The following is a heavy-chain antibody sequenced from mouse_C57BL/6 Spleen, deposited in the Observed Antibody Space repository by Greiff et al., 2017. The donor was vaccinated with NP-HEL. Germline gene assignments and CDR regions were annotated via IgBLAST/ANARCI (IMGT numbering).Heavy chain of an antibody. CDR3: ARYYYGSSYEDFDY. CDR1: GYTFTDYY. Sequence: VQLQQSGPELVKPGASVKISCKASGYTFTDYYMNWVKQSHGKSLEWIGDINPNNGGTSYNQKFKGKATLTVDKSSSTAYMELRSLTSEDSAVYYCARYYYGSSYEDFDYWGQGTTLTVSS. CDR2: INPNNGGT. J-gene: IGHJ2*01. D-gene: IGHD1-1*01. V-gene: IGHV1-26*01.